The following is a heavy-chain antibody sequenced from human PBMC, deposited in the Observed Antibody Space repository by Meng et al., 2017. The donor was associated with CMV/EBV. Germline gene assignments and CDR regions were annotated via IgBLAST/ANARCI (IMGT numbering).Heavy chain of an antibody. CDR3: AAEYYDSSGYYYGYYYYYGMDV. CDR2: IVVGSGNT. D-gene: IGHD3-22*01. CDR1: GFSFTSSA. V-gene: IGHV1-58*01. J-gene: IGHJ6*02. Sequence: SVMVSCKASGFSFTSSAVQWVRQARGQRLEWIGWIVVGSGNTTYAQKFQERVTITRDMSTSTAYMELTSLRSEDTAVYYCAAEYYDSSGYYYGYYYYYGMDVWGQGTTVTVSS.